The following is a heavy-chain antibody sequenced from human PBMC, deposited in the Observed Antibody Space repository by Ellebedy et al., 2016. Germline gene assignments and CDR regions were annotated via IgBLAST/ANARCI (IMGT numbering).Heavy chain of an antibody. J-gene: IGHJ4*02. CDR1: GGSFSGYY. Sequence: SETLSLXXAVYGGSFSGYYWSWIRQPPGKGLEWIGEINHSGSTNYNPSLKSRVTISVDTSKNQFSLKLSSVTAADTAVYYCARYWSGCYFDYWGQGTLVTVSS. CDR2: INHSGST. CDR3: ARYWSGCYFDY. V-gene: IGHV4-34*01. D-gene: IGHD3-3*01.